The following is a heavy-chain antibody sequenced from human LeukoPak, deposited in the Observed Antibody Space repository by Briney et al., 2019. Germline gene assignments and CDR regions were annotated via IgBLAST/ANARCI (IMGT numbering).Heavy chain of an antibody. CDR2: MNPNSGGT. V-gene: IGHV1-2*02. J-gene: IGHJ5*02. CDR1: GYTFTDYF. CDR3: TKVGFNA. Sequence: ASVKVSCKASGYTFTDYFIHWMRHAPGQGLEWMGWMNPNSGGTKYAEKFQGRVTMSRDTSISTAYMELSRLRSDDTAVYYCTKVGFNAWGQGTLVTVSS.